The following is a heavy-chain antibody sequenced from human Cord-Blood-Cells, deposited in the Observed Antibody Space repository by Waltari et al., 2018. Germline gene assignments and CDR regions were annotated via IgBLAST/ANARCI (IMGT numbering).Heavy chain of an antibody. Sequence: QVQLVQSGAEVKKPGASVKVSCKASGYTFTGYYMHWVRQAPGQGLGWMGWINPNSGGTNYAQKFQGWVTMTRDTSISTAYMELSRLRSDDTAVYYCARGSNYYYDSSGYYSYWGQGTLVTVSS. CDR1: GYTFTGYY. CDR3: ARGSNYYYDSSGYYSY. CDR2: INPNSGGT. J-gene: IGHJ4*02. V-gene: IGHV1-2*04. D-gene: IGHD3-22*01.